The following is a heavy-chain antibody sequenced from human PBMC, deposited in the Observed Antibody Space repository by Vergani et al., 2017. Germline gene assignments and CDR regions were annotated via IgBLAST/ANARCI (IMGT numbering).Heavy chain of an antibody. CDR1: GYSISSGYY. CDR2: IYHSGST. V-gene: IGHV4-38-2*01. D-gene: IGHD3-22*01. J-gene: IGHJ5*02. CDR3: ARVTLDYYDSSGHWDLFDP. Sequence: QVQLQESGPGLVKPSETLSLTCAVSGYSISSGYYWGWIRQPPGKGLGWIGSIYHSGSTYYNPSLKSRVTISVDTSKNQFSLKLSSVTAADTAVYYCARVTLDYYDSSGHWDLFDPWGQGTLVTVSS.